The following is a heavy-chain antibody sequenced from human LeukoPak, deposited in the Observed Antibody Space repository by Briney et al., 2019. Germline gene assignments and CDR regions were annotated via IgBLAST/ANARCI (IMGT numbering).Heavy chain of an antibody. D-gene: IGHD6-13*01. CDR3: ARAQGSSWYVTNY. CDR1: GGSISYYY. V-gene: IGHV4-59*01. CDR2: IYYTGST. Sequence: SETLSLTCTVSGGSISYYYWSWIRQPPGKGPEWIGYIYYTGSTNYNPSLKSRVTISVDTSKNQFSLKLSSVTAADTAVYYCARAQGSSWYVTNYWGQGTLVTVSS. J-gene: IGHJ4*02.